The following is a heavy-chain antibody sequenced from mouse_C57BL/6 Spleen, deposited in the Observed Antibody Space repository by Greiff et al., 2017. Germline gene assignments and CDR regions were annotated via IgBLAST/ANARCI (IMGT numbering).Heavy chain of an antibody. Sequence: VQLQQSGAELVKPGASVKISCKASGYAFSSYWMNWVKQRPGKGLEWIGQIYPGDGDTNYNGKFKGKATLTADKSSSTAYMQLSSLTSEESAVYFCARTAQAGAMDYWGQGTSVTVSS. V-gene: IGHV1-80*01. CDR1: GYAFSSYW. D-gene: IGHD3-2*02. CDR3: ARTAQAGAMDY. CDR2: IYPGDGDT. J-gene: IGHJ4*01.